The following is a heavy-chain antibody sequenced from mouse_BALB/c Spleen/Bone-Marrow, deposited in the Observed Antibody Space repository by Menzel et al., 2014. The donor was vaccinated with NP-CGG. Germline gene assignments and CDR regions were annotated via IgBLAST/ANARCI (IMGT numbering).Heavy chain of an antibody. CDR2: IYPGDFNT. D-gene: IGHD2-4*01. Sequence: QVQLQQSGPELVKPGASVRISCKASGYTFTSYYIHWVKQRPGRGLEWIGWIYPGDFNTKYNEKFKGKATLTADKSSSTAYMQLSSLTSEDSEVYFCARDDYAYWGQGTLVTVSA. J-gene: IGHJ3*01. CDR3: ARDDYAY. CDR1: GYTFTSYY. V-gene: IGHV1S56*01.